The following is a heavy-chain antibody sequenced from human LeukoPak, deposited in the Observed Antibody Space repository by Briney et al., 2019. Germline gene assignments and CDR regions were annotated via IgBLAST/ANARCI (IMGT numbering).Heavy chain of an antibody. D-gene: IGHD3-10*01. V-gene: IGHV4-30-4*01. Sequence: SETLSLTCTVSGGSISSGDYYWSWIRQPPGKGLEWIGYISYSGSAYYNPSLKSRVTISVDTSKNHFSLKLSSVTAADTAVYYCASMVRGADAFYYFDYWGRETLVTVSS. CDR3: ASMVRGADAFYYFDY. CDR2: ISYSGSA. CDR1: GGSISSGDYY. J-gene: IGHJ4*02.